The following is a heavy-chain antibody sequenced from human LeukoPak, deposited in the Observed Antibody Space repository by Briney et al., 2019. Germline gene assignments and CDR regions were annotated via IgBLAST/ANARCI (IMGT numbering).Heavy chain of an antibody. D-gene: IGHD6-19*01. V-gene: IGHV4-61*08. Sequence: SQTLSLTCTVSGGSISSGGYYWSWIRQPPGKGLEWIGYIYYSGSTNYNPSLKSRVTISVATSKNQFSLKLSSVTAADTAVYYCASADSSGWYYFDYWGQGTLVTVSS. J-gene: IGHJ4*02. CDR2: IYYSGST. CDR1: GGSISSGGYY. CDR3: ASADSSGWYYFDY.